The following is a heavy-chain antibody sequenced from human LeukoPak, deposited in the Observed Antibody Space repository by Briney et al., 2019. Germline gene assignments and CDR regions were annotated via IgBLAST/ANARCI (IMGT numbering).Heavy chain of an antibody. CDR1: GGSISSDY. V-gene: IGHV4-59*04. CDR2: IYYSGST. J-gene: IGHJ4*02. D-gene: IGHD4-17*01. CDR3: AGHPSVTTFLFDF. Sequence: PSETLSLTCTVSGGSISSDYWSWIRQPPGKGLEWIGYIYYSGSTYYNPSLKSRVTISVDTSKNQFSLKLSSVTAADTAVYYCAGHPSVTTFLFDFWGQGTLVTVSS.